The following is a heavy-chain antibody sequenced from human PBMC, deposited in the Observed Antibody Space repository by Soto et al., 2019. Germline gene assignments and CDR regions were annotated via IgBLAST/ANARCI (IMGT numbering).Heavy chain of an antibody. D-gene: IGHD6-13*01. V-gene: IGHV3-30*18. CDR3: GKDLWAGSSWSPTYVPFHI. Sequence: QVQLVESGGGVVQPGRSLRLSCAGSGFTFSSYGMHWVRQAPGKGLEWVAVISYDGSNKYYADSVKGRFTISRDNSKNTLYLKLSGRRPEETAVFYFGKDLWAGSSWSPTYVPFHIWGHGTMVTFSS. CDR2: ISYDGSNK. J-gene: IGHJ3*02. CDR1: GFTFSSYG.